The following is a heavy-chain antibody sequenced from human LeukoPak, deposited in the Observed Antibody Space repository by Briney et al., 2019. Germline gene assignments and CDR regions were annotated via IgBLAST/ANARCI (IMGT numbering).Heavy chain of an antibody. CDR2: TTDSGGST. D-gene: IGHD3-3*01. CDR1: GFTFTNYG. V-gene: IGHV3-23*01. CDR3: AKTKGDYEYWSGYYKYYFDY. J-gene: IGHJ4*02. Sequence: GGSLRLSCVASGFTFTNYGMSWVRQAPGKGLEWVSATTDSGGSTYYADSVTGRFTISRDNSENTLYLQMNGLRAEDTASYYCAKTKGDYEYWSGYYKYYFDYWGQGTLVTVSS.